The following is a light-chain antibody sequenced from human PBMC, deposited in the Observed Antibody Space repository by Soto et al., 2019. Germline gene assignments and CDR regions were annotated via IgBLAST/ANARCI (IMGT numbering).Light chain of an antibody. Sequence: QSALTQPPSVSGSPGQSVTISCSVVTSDVGDYEHVSWYQLAPGTAPKLLISEVTNRPSGVSNRFSGSKSGNTASLTISGLQAEDEADYYCSSYTTNITPVVFGGGTKLTVL. J-gene: IGLJ2*01. CDR2: EVT. CDR3: SSYTTNITPVV. V-gene: IGLV2-18*02. CDR1: TSDVGDYEH.